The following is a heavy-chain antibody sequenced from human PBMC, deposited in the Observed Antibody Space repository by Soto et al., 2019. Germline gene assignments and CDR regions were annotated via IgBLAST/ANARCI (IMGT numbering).Heavy chain of an antibody. CDR1: GFTFSTYT. V-gene: IGHV3-30-3*01. Sequence: QVQLVESGGGVVQPGRSLSLSCAASGFTFSTYTMHWVRQAPGKGLEWVAVISYDGSNKYYADSVKGRFTISRDNYKNTLHLQMNSLRAEDKAVYYCARDEVDGRRRYDASDIWGQGTTVMVSS. CDR2: ISYDGSNK. J-gene: IGHJ3*02. CDR3: ARDEVDGRRRYDASDI. D-gene: IGHD2-15*01.